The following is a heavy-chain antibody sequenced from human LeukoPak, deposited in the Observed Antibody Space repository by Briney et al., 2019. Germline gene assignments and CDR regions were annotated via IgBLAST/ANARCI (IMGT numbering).Heavy chain of an antibody. CDR1: GFTVSSNY. J-gene: IGHJ6*02. CDR3: ARSYGMDV. Sequence: PGGSLRLSCAASGFTVSSNYMSWVRQAPGKGLEWVSIIYSGGSTYYADSVRGRFTISRDNSKSTLYLQMNSPRADDTAVYYCARSYGMDVWGQGTTVTVSS. V-gene: IGHV3-53*01. CDR2: IYSGGST.